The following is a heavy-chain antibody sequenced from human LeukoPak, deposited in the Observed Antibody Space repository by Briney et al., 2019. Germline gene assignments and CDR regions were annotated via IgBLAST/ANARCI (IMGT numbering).Heavy chain of an antibody. J-gene: IGHJ3*02. V-gene: IGHV4-30-2*01. CDR3: ASGYYDFWSGKNAGDAFDI. D-gene: IGHD3-3*01. CDR1: GGSISSGGYS. CDR2: IYHSGST. Sequence: SQTLSLTCAVSGGSISSGGYSWSWIRQPPGKGLEWIGYIYHSGSTYYNPSLKSRVTISVDRSKNQFSLKLSSVTAADTAVYYCASGYYDFWSGKNAGDAFDIWGQGTMVTVSS.